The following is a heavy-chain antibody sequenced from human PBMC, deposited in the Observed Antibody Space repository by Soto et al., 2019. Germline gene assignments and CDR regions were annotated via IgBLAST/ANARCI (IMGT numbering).Heavy chain of an antibody. J-gene: IGHJ6*02. V-gene: IGHV4-39*01. Sequence: SETLSLTCLVSGYSVSSSDYYWVWIRQPPGKGLEWIGSMFYSGLTYYNPSLKSRVTLSVDTSKNHFSVRLNSVTAADTAVYYCAPLTVSLSGPYGIHVWGQGTTVPVSS. CDR3: APLTVSLSGPYGIHV. CDR1: GYSVSSSDYY. CDR2: MFYSGLT. D-gene: IGHD2-15*01.